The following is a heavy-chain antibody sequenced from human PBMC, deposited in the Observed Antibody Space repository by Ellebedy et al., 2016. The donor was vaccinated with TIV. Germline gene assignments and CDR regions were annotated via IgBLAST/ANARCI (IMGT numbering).Heavy chain of an antibody. Sequence: PGGSLRLSCEASGIIVSDYFMNWVRQAPGKGLEWVSVLYPDAKTNYTDSVNGRFIVSRDSSKNTLYRQMNSLTAEDTAVYYCARDPGGGGDFGDNWFDPWGQGTLVTVSS. CDR3: ARDPGGGGDFGDNWFDP. D-gene: IGHD2-21*01. J-gene: IGHJ5*02. CDR2: LYPDAKT. CDR1: GIIVSDYF. V-gene: IGHV3-66*01.